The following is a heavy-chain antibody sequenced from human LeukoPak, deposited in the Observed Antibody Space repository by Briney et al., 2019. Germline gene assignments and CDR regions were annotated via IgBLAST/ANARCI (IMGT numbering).Heavy chain of an antibody. CDR2: MSGNGAST. V-gene: IGHV3-23*01. CDR3: ATRPTDFWSGYWPADY. Sequence: PGGSLRLSCAASGFTLSSYGMSWVRQAPGKGLEWVAGMSGNGASTSYADSVKGRFTISRDNSQKTVFLQMNSLRVEDTAVYYCATRPTDFWSGYWPADYWGQGTLVTVSS. D-gene: IGHD3-3*01. J-gene: IGHJ4*02. CDR1: GFTLSSYG.